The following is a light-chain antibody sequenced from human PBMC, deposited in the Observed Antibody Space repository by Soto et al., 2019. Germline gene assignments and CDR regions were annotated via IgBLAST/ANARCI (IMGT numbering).Light chain of an antibody. J-gene: IGLJ1*01. CDR1: SSDVGGYNY. CDR3: CSYAGSSTFAV. V-gene: IGLV2-23*03. Sequence: QSALTQPASVSGSPGQSITISCTGTSSDVGGYNYVSWYQQHPGKAPKLMIYEGSKRPSGVSNRFSGSKSGNTASLTISGLQAEDEADYYCCSYAGSSTFAVFGTGTQLTVL. CDR2: EGS.